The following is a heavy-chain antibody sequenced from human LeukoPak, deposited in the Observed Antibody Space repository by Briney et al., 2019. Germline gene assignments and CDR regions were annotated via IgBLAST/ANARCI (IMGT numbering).Heavy chain of an antibody. CDR3: AKDRGAAADFDY. V-gene: IGHV3-23*01. J-gene: IGHJ4*02. D-gene: IGHD6-13*01. CDR2: IRSRGEIT. CDR1: GITFSSYA. Sequence: PGGSLRLSCAASGITFSSYAMIGVRQARGKGLEGVSGIRSRGEITFYADSVRGRFTISRNNSKKTLFLQRNSLRAEDTAVYYCAKDRGAAADFDYWGQGTLVTVSS.